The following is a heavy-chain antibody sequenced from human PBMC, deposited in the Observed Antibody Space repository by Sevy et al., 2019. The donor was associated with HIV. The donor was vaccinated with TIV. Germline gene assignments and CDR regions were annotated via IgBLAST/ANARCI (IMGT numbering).Heavy chain of an antibody. J-gene: IGHJ4*02. CDR2: ISDRSDTI. Sequence: GGSLRLSCAASGFIFSNYYMTWVRQAPGKGPEWVSYISDRSDTISYADSVKGRFTISRDNAKNALYLQMSSLRGEDTAVYYCARVRDRYCSGGSCYYGYVFDYWGQGTLVTVSS. CDR3: ARVRDRYCSGGSCYYGYVFDY. CDR1: GFIFSNYY. V-gene: IGHV3-48*01. D-gene: IGHD2-15*01.